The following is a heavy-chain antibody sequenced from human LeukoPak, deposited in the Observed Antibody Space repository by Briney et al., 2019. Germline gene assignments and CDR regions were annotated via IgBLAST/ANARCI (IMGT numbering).Heavy chain of an antibody. J-gene: IGHJ4*02. CDR2: IYYSGTT. CDR1: GGSITSTTRY. D-gene: IGHD2-15*01. V-gene: IGHV4-39*01. Sequence: SETLSLTCSASGGSITSTTRYWGWIRQPPGKGLEWIGTIYYSGTTYYNPSLKSRVTISVDTSKNQFSLKLSSVTAADTAVYYCARLGGAATDPFDYGGQGTLVTVSS. CDR3: ARLGGAATDPFDY.